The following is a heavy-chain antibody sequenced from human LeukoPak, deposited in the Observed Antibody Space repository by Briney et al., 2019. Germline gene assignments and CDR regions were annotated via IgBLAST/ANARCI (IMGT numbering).Heavy chain of an antibody. CDR1: GFTFDDYA. CDR3: AAEYYYYMDV. V-gene: IGHV3-9*01. Sequence: GGSLRLSCAASGFTFDDYAMHWVRQAPGKGLEWVSGISWNSGSIGYADSVKDRFTISRDNAKNSLYLQMNSLRAEDTALYYCAAEYYYYMDVWGKGTTVTVSS. CDR2: ISWNSGSI. J-gene: IGHJ6*03.